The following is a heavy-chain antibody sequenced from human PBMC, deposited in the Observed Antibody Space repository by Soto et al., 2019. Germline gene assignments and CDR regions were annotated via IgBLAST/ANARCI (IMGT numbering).Heavy chain of an antibody. V-gene: IGHV4-59*08. CDR1: GGSISSYY. CDR3: GGGSGDVIVDY. J-gene: IGHJ4*02. CDR2: IYYSGST. Sequence: LLQLPETLSLTCTVSGGSISSYYWSWIRQPPGKGLEWIGYIYYSGSTNYNPSLKSRVTISVDTSKNQFSLKLSSVTAADTAVYYCGGGSGDVIVDYWGQGTLVTVSS. D-gene: IGHD5-12*01.